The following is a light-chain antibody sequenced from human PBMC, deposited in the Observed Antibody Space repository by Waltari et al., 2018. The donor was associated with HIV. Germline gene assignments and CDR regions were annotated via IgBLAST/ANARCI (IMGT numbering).Light chain of an antibody. V-gene: IGLV4-69*01. CDR3: QTWGTGIQV. CDR2: VNSDGSH. CDR1: SGHSTSA. J-gene: IGLJ3*02. Sequence: QLVLTQSPSASASLGGSVKLTCTLSSGHSTSALASHQQQPQKRPRHFMRVNSDGSHSKGDGIPDRFSGSSSGAERYLTISSLQSEDEAEYYCQTWGTGIQVFGGGTKLTVL.